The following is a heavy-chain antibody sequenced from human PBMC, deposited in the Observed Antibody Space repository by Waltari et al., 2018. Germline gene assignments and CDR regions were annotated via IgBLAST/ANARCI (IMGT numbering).Heavy chain of an antibody. CDR3: ARDRGRGLYLDT. D-gene: IGHD2-15*01. Sequence: QLQLQESGPGLVKPSGTLSLSCAVSGDSMRSTFFWSWVRKSPQKGLEWIGQVHRSGRTNYNPSFASRVTMSVDTSNNQFSVKVTSATAADTAVYYCARDRGRGLYLDTWGPGTLVTVSP. V-gene: IGHV4-4*02. CDR1: GDSMRSTFF. CDR2: VHRSGRT. J-gene: IGHJ5*02.